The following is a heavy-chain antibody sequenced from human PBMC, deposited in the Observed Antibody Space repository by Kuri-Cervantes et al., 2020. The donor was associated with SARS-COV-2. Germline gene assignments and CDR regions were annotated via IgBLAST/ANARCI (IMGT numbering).Heavy chain of an antibody. CDR3: AKESWYEDSRLGYFDL. V-gene: IGHV3-9*01. CDR2: ISWNSGSI. J-gene: IGHJ2*01. CDR1: GFTFDDYA. Sequence: SLKISCAASGFTFDDYAMHWIRQAPGKGLEWASGISWNSGSIGYADSVKGRFTISRDNAKNSLYLQMNSLRAEDTALDYCAKESWYEDSRLGYFDLWGRGTLVTVSS. D-gene: IGHD2-15*01.